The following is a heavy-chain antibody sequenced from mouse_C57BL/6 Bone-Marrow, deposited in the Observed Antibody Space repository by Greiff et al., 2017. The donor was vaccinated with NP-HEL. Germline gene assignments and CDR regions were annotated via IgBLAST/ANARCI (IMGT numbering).Heavy chain of an antibody. CDR1: GYTFTSYW. J-gene: IGHJ1*03. CDR3: ARGAIYYYGSNWYFDV. CDR2: IDPSDSYT. Sequence: VQLQQPGAELVMPGASVKLSCKASGYTFTSYWMHWVKQRPGQGLEWIGEIDPSDSYTNYNQKFKGKSTLTVDKSSSTAYMQLSSLTSEDSAVYYCARGAIYYYGSNWYFDVWGTGTTVTVSS. D-gene: IGHD1-1*01. V-gene: IGHV1-69*01.